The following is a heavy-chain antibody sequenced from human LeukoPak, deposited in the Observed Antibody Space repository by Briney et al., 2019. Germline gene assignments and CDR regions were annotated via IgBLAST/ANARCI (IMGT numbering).Heavy chain of an antibody. D-gene: IGHD3-10*01. Sequence: ASVKVSCKASGYTFIGYYMHWVRQAPGQGLEWMGWINPNSGGTNYAQKFQGRVTMTRDTSISTAYMELSRLRSDDTAVYYCARASRVRYYGSGSYDYWGQGTLVTVSS. CDR2: INPNSGGT. V-gene: IGHV1-2*02. J-gene: IGHJ4*02. CDR1: GYTFIGYY. CDR3: ARASRVRYYGSGSYDY.